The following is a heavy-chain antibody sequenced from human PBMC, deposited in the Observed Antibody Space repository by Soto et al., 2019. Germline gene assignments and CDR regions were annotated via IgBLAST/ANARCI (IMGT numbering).Heavy chain of an antibody. Sequence: QLQLQESGPGLVKPSETLSLTCPVSGGSISSSSYYWGWIRQPPGKGLEWIGGIYYSGSTYYNPSLKSRVTISVDTSKNPFSLKVSSVTAGDTGVYYCAATSRGWSGGGGYFDYWGQGTLVTVSS. CDR3: AATSRGWSGGGGYFDY. CDR2: IYYSGST. D-gene: IGHD6-19*01. CDR1: GGSISSSSYY. J-gene: IGHJ4*02. V-gene: IGHV4-39*01.